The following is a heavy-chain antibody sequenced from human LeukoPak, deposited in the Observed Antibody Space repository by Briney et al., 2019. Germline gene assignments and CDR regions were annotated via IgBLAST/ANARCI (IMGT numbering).Heavy chain of an antibody. CDR2: INNSGDST. CDR1: GFTFTSYA. CDR3: AKMRDYGDNYYFDY. D-gene: IGHD4-17*01. J-gene: IGHJ4*02. V-gene: IGHV3-23*01. Sequence: GGSLRLSCAASGFTFTSYAMSWVRQAPGKGLEWVSAINNSGDSTYYADSVKGRFTISRDNSKNTLYLQMNSLRAEDTAVYYCAKMRDYGDNYYFDYWGQGTLVTVSS.